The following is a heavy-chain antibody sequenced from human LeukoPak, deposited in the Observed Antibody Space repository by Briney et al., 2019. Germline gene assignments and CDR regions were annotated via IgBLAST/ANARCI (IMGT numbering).Heavy chain of an antibody. CDR3: ARVVPIAAAGRYNWFDP. V-gene: IGHV1-18*01. Sequence: GASVKVSCKASGYTFTSYGISWVRQAPGQGLEWMGWISAYNGNTNYAQKLQGRVTMTTDTSTSTAHMELRSLRSDDTAVYYCARVVPIAAAGRYNWFDPWGQGTLVTVSS. J-gene: IGHJ5*02. CDR1: GYTFTSYG. CDR2: ISAYNGNT. D-gene: IGHD6-13*01.